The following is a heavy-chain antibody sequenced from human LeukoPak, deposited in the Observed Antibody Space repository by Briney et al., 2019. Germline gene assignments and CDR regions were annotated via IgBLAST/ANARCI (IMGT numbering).Heavy chain of an antibody. CDR3: ARGPTPPAFDI. V-gene: IGHV4-34*01. CDR1: GGSFSGYY. J-gene: IGHJ3*02. Sequence: SETLSLTCAVYGGSFSGYYWSWIRQPPGKGLEWIGEINHSGSTNYNPSLKSRVTISVDTSKNQFSLKLSSVTAADTAVYYCARGPTPPAFDIWGRGTMVTVSS. CDR2: INHSGST.